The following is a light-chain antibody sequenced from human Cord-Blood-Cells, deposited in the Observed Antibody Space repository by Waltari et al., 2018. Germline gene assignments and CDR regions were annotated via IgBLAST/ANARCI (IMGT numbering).Light chain of an antibody. CDR1: QSISSY. V-gene: IGKV1-39*01. Sequence: DIQMTQSPSSLSASVGDRVTITCRASQSISSYLNWYQQKPGKAAKLLIYAASSLQRWFPSRLSGSGAGTDFTLTISSLQPEDFATYYCQQSYSTPRTFGQGTKVEIK. CDR2: AAS. CDR3: QQSYSTPRT. J-gene: IGKJ1*01.